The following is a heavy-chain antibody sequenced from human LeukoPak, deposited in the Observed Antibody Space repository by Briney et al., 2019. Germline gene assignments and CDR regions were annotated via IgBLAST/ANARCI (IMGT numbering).Heavy chain of an antibody. Sequence: SEPLSLTCTVSGGSISSYYWSWIRQPPGKGLEWIGYIYYSGSTNYNPSIKSRVTISVDTSKNQFSLKLSSVTAADTAVYYCARGSGRDWFDPWGQGTLVTVSS. J-gene: IGHJ5*02. V-gene: IGHV4-59*08. CDR1: GGSISSYY. CDR3: ARGSGRDWFDP. D-gene: IGHD6-19*01. CDR2: IYYSGST.